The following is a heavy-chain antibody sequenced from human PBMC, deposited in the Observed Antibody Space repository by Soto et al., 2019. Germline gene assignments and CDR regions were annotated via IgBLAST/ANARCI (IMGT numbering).Heavy chain of an antibody. CDR3: ARAQPFEFHNWFDP. CDR1: GGSISSYY. V-gene: IGHV4-59*13. CDR2: IYDSGST. Sequence: QVQLQESGPGLVKSSETLSLTCTVTGGSISSYYWSWIRRPPGKGLEWIGHIYDSGSTNYNPSRESRVTISLDTSTNQFSLKFSSVTAADTAVYYCARAQPFEFHNWFDPWGQGTLVSVSA. J-gene: IGHJ5*02. D-gene: IGHD3-10*01.